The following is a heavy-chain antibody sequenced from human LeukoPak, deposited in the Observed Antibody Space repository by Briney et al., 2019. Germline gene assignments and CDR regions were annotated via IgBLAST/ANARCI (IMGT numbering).Heavy chain of an antibody. V-gene: IGHV4-59*11. D-gene: IGHD6-13*01. CDR2: IYYSGST. J-gene: IGHJ4*02. CDR3: ARVDKQQLVFDY. Sequence: SETLSLTCTVSGGSISSHYWGWIRQPPGKGLEWIGYIYYSGSTNYNPSLKSRVTMSVDTSKNQFSLKLSSVTALDTAVYYCARVDKQQLVFDYWGQGTLVTVSS. CDR1: GGSISSHY.